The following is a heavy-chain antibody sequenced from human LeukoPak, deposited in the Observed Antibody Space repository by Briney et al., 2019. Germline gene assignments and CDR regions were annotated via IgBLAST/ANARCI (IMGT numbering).Heavy chain of an antibody. CDR2: IRDRGSST. J-gene: IGHJ6*02. Sequence: GGSLRLSCAASGFTLSSYSMNRVRQAPGKGLESVSGIRDRGSSTYYVNAVKGRFTISRDNSKNTLYLQMNSLSAEDTAVYYCAKQQRHYGSGTPARYYYYGMDVWGQGTTVTVSS. D-gene: IGHD3-10*01. V-gene: IGHV3-23*01. CDR1: GFTLSSYS. CDR3: AKQQRHYGSGTPARYYYYGMDV.